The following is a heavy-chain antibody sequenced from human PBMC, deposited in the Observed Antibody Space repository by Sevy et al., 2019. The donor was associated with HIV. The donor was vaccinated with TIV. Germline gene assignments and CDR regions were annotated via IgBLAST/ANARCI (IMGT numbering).Heavy chain of an antibody. CDR3: ARALDYYDSGGYFY. Sequence: GGSLRLSCVASGFIFSNYDMNWVRQAPGKGLEWFSSISSASSYKYYADSVKGRFTVSRDNAKDSLYLQMHSLRAEDTATYYCARALDYYDSGGYFYWGLGTLVTVSS. D-gene: IGHD3-22*01. CDR1: GFIFSNYD. V-gene: IGHV3-21*01. J-gene: IGHJ4*02. CDR2: ISSASSYK.